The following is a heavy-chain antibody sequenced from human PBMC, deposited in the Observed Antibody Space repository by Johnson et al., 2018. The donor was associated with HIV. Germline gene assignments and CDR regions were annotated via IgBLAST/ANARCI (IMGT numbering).Heavy chain of an antibody. D-gene: IGHD3-22*01. V-gene: IGHV3-9*01. Sequence: VQLVESGGGAVQPGRSLRLSYAASGFTFSCYAMHWVRHAPGKGLEWVSGISWNSGNIAYADFVRGRFTISRDNAKNSLFLQMNSLRAEDTALYYCAKETRDSRSAFDIWGQGTMVTVSS. CDR1: GFTFSCYA. CDR3: AKETRDSRSAFDI. CDR2: ISWNSGNI. J-gene: IGHJ3*02.